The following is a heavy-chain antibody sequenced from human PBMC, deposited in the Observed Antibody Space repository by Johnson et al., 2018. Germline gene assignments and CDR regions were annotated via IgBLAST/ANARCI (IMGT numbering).Heavy chain of an antibody. CDR3: AKVRMTTANYYYSYGMDV. J-gene: IGHJ6*02. Sequence: QVQLVQSGGGVVQPGRSLRLSCAASGFTFSSYGMHWVRQAPGKGLEWVAVIWYDGSNKYYADSVKGRFTISRDNSKNTLYLQMNSLRAEDTAVYLCAKVRMTTANYYYSYGMDVWGQGTTVTVSS. V-gene: IGHV3-33*06. CDR1: GFTFSSYG. D-gene: IGHD2-21*02. CDR2: IWYDGSNK.